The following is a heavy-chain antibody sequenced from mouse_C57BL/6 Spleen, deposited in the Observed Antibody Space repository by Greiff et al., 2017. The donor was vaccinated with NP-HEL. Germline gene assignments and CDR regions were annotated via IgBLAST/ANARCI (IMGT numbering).Heavy chain of an antibody. V-gene: IGHV1-64*01. Sequence: VQLQQPGAELVKPGASVKLSCKASGYTFTSYWMHWVKQRPGQGLEWIGMIHPNSGSTNYNEKFKSKATLTVDKSSSTAYMQLSSLTSEDSAVYYCAREGAPYSNYVRAMDYWGQGTSVTVSS. CDR1: GYTFTSYW. CDR2: IHPNSGST. CDR3: AREGAPYSNYVRAMDY. D-gene: IGHD2-5*01. J-gene: IGHJ4*01.